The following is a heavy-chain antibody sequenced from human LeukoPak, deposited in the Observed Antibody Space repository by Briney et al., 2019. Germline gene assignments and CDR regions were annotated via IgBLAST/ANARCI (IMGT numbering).Heavy chain of an antibody. CDR3: ARDRIAVAGFYYYYMDV. CDR1: GYTFTGYY. J-gene: IGHJ6*03. D-gene: IGHD6-19*01. CDR2: INPNSGGT. V-gene: IGHV1-2*02. Sequence: ASVKVSCKASGYTFTGYYMRWVRQAPGQGLEWMGWINPNSGGTNYAQKFQGRVTMTRDTSISTAYMELSRLRSDDTAVYYCARDRIAVAGFYYYYMDVWGKGTTVTVSS.